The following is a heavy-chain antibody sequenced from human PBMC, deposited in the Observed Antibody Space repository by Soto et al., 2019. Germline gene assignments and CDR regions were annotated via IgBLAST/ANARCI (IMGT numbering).Heavy chain of an antibody. CDR3: ARVMDCDDGGNAEVY. V-gene: IGHV4-59*01. CDR1: GGSIGGYY. Sequence: PSETLSLTCSVSGGSIGGYYWSWIRQPPGKGLEWIGYIYYTGSTSYNPSLKSRVTISVDGSKNEFSLKVSSVTAADTSVYYCARVMDCDDGGNAEVYWGDGTVGTDAS. J-gene: IGHJ1*01. D-gene: IGHD4-17*01. CDR2: IYYTGST.